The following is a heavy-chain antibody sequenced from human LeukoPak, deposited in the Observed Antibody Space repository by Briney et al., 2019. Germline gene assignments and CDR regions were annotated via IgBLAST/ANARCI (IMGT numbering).Heavy chain of an antibody. CDR2: ISSSSSYI. CDR1: GFTFSSYE. D-gene: IGHD6-19*01. J-gene: IGHJ4*02. V-gene: IGHV3-21*01. Sequence: TGGSLRLSCAASGFTFSSYEMNWVRQAPGKGLEWVSSISSSSSYIYYADSVKGRFTISRDNAKNSLYLQMNSLRAEDTAVYYCARGGIAVASQLDYWGQGTLVTVSS. CDR3: ARGGIAVASQLDY.